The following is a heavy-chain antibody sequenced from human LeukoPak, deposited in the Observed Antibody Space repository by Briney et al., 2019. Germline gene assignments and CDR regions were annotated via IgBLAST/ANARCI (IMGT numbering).Heavy chain of an antibody. Sequence: ASVKVSCKASGYTFTSYDINWVRQATGQGLEWMGWMNPNSGNTGYAQKFQGRVTITRNTSISTAYMELSSLRSEDTAVYYCARSGIAVAGTYYYYMDVWGKGTTVTVSS. CDR3: ARSGIAVAGTYYYYMDV. J-gene: IGHJ6*03. D-gene: IGHD6-19*01. CDR2: MNPNSGNT. V-gene: IGHV1-8*03. CDR1: GYTFTSYD.